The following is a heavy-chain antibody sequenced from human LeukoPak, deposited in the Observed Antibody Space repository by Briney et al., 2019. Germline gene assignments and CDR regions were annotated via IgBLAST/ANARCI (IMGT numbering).Heavy chain of an antibody. CDR1: GFIFSSYG. CDR2: IRYDGRNK. V-gene: IGHV3-30*02. Sequence: GGSLRLSCAASGFIFSSYGMHWVRQAPGKGLEWVAFIRYDGRNKYYADSVKGRFTISRDNSKNTLYLQMNSLRAEDTAVYYCATPPGENYYYMDVWGKGTTVTVSS. CDR3: ATPPGENYYYMDV. J-gene: IGHJ6*03. D-gene: IGHD3-16*01.